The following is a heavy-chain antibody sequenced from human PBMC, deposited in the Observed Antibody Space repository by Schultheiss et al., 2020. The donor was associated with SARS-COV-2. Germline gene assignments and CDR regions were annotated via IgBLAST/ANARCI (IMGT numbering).Heavy chain of an antibody. CDR3: ARDLVGANNGMDV. CDR2: ISGSGGST. V-gene: IGHV3-23*01. Sequence: GGSLRLSCAASGFTFSSYAMSWVRQAPGKGLEWVSAISGSGGSTYYADSVKGRFTISRDNARNTLYLQMNSLRVDDTAVYYCARDLVGANNGMDVWGQGTTVTVSS. CDR1: GFTFSSYA. D-gene: IGHD6-6*01. J-gene: IGHJ6*02.